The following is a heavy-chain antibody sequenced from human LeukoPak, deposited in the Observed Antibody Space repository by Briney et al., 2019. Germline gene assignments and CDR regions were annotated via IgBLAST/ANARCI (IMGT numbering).Heavy chain of an antibody. D-gene: IGHD3-9*01. Sequence: GGSLRLSCAASGFTFSSYGMHWVRQAPGKGLEWLAFIRYDGSNKYYADSVKGRFTISRDNSKNTLYLQMNSLRAEDTAVYYCAKDLVSMSYYYYYMDVWGKGTTVTVSS. J-gene: IGHJ6*03. CDR1: GFTFSSYG. CDR3: AKDLVSMSYYYYYMDV. CDR2: IRYDGSNK. V-gene: IGHV3-30*02.